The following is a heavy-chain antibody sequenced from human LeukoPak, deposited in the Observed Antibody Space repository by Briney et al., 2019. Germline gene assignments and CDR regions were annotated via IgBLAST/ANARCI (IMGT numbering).Heavy chain of an antibody. Sequence: KPSQTLSLTCTVSGGSISRGSYYWSWIRQPAGKGLEWIGRIYTSGSTNYNPSLKSRVTISVDTSKNQFSLKLSSVTAADTAVYYCARAGYNWNYASGFDYWGQGTLVTVSS. CDR3: ARAGYNWNYASGFDY. D-gene: IGHD1-7*01. J-gene: IGHJ4*02. CDR2: IYTSGST. CDR1: GGSISRGSYY. V-gene: IGHV4-61*02.